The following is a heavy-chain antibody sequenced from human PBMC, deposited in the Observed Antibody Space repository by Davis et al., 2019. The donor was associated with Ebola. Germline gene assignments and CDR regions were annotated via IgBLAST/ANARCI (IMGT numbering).Heavy chain of an antibody. D-gene: IGHD5-12*01. J-gene: IGHJ6*02. CDR1: GYTFTSYD. CDR3: ARIRGYSGYDWNYYYYYGMDV. V-gene: IGHV1-8*01. Sequence: ASVTVSCKASGYTFTSYDINWVRQATGQGLEWMGWMNPNSGNTGYAQKFQGRVTMTRNTSISTAYMELSSLRSEDTAVYYCARIRGYSGYDWNYYYYYGMDVWGQGTTVTVSS. CDR2: MNPNSGNT.